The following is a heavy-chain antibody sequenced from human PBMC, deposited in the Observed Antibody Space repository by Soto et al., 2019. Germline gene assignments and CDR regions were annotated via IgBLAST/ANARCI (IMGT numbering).Heavy chain of an antibody. Sequence: GGSLRLSCAASGFTFSSYGMHWVRQAPGKGLEWVAVISYDGSNKYYADSVKGRFTISRDNSKNTLYLQMNSLRAEDTAVYYCAKLFRPYSGYWSLDYWGQGTLVTVSS. CDR1: GFTFSSYG. CDR3: AKLFRPYSGYWSLDY. CDR2: ISYDGSNK. J-gene: IGHJ4*02. D-gene: IGHD5-12*01. V-gene: IGHV3-30*18.